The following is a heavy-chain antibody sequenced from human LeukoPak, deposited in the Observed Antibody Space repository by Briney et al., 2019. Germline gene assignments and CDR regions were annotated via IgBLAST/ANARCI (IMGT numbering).Heavy chain of an antibody. CDR2: IHYTGST. D-gene: IGHD3-10*01. CDR1: GGSINSYY. V-gene: IGHV4-59*01. Sequence: SETLSLACTVSGGSINSYYWSWIRQPPGKGLECIGYIHYTGSTNYNPSLKSRVTISVDTSKNQFSLKLSSVTAADTAIYYCARGGYYGSGNDFRFDPWGQGTLVTVSS. J-gene: IGHJ5*02. CDR3: ARGGYYGSGNDFRFDP.